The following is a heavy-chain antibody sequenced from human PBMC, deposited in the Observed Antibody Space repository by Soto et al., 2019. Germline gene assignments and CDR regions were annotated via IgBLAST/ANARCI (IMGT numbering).Heavy chain of an antibody. V-gene: IGHV4-34*01. Sequence: QVQLQQWGAGLLKPSETLSLTCAVYGGSFSGYYWSWIRQPPGKGLEWIGEINHSGSTNYNPSLKSRVTISVDTSKNQFSLKLSSVTAADTAVYYCARALRYFGSDAFDIWGQGTMVTVSS. D-gene: IGHD3-9*01. CDR3: ARALRYFGSDAFDI. J-gene: IGHJ3*02. CDR2: INHSGST. CDR1: GGSFSGYY.